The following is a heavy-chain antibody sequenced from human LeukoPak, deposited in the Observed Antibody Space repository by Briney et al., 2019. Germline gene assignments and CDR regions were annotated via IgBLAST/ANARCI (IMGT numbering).Heavy chain of an antibody. CDR3: ARDYYDSSGYYFDY. CDR2: ISAYNGNT. Sequence: GASVKVSCKASGYTFTGYYMHWVRQAPGQGLEWMGWISAYNGNTNYAQKLQGRVTMTTDTSTSTAYMELRSLRSDDTAVCYCARDYYDSSGYYFDYWGQGTLVTVSS. V-gene: IGHV1-18*04. CDR1: GYTFTGYY. D-gene: IGHD3-22*01. J-gene: IGHJ4*02.